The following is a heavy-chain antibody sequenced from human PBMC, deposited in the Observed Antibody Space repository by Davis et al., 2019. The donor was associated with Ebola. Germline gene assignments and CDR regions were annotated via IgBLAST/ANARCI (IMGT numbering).Heavy chain of an antibody. CDR2: IQPGGSTT. D-gene: IGHD6-19*01. J-gene: IGHJ5*01. V-gene: IGHV5-51*01. CDR3: ARMTEAMGGTEYWFDS. CDR1: GYSFSNYW. Sequence: GESLKISCKASGYSFSNYWIAWVRQLPGKGLEWMGFIQPGGSTTRYSPSCQGQVTISADRSITTAYLQWSSLKASDSAMYYCARMTEAMGGTEYWFDSWGQGTLVTVSS.